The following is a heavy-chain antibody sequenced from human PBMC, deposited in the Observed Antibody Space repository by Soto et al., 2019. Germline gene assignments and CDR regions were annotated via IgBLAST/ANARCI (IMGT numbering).Heavy chain of an antibody. V-gene: IGHV3-23*01. Sequence: GGSLRLSCTASGFAFSSYALTWVRQAPGKGLEWVSVIGVSDTKTYYADSVKGRFTISRDNPRNALYLQMDGLRAEDTDVYYCAIDRRGDYVYDALDMWGKGTVVTVSS. CDR2: IGVSDTKT. CDR3: AIDRRGDYVYDALDM. J-gene: IGHJ3*02. CDR1: GFAFSSYA. D-gene: IGHD4-17*01.